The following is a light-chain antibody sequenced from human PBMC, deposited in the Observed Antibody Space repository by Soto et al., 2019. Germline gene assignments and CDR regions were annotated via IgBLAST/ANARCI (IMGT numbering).Light chain of an antibody. CDR1: QSVSSY. CDR2: DAS. J-gene: IGKJ5*01. CDR3: QQRSNWPIT. Sequence: EILFTQSPATLSLSPGERATLSRRASQSVSSYLAWYQQKPGQAPRLLIYDASNRATGIPARFSGSGSGTDFTLTISSLEPEDFAVYYCQQRSNWPITFGQGTRLEI. V-gene: IGKV3-11*01.